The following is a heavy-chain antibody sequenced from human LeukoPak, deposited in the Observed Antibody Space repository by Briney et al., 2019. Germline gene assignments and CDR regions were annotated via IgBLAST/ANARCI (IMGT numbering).Heavy chain of an antibody. Sequence: ASVKVSCKASGYTFTGYYMHWVRQAPGKGLEWMGGFDPEDGETIYAQKFQGRVTMTEDTSTDTAYMELSSLRSEDTAVYYCARELAGTWFDPWGQGTLVTVSS. CDR2: FDPEDGET. CDR1: GYTFTGYY. V-gene: IGHV1-24*01. CDR3: ARELAGTWFDP. J-gene: IGHJ5*02.